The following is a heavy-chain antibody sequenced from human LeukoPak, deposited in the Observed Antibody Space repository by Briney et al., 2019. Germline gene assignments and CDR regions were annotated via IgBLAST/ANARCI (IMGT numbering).Heavy chain of an antibody. CDR3: ARDSWSDGGNDRWFDP. J-gene: IGHJ5*02. D-gene: IGHD4-23*01. CDR2: IIPIFGTA. Sequence: SVKISCKASGGTFSSYAISWVRQAPGQGFEWMGGIIPIFGTANYAQKFQGRVTITTDESTSTAYMELSSLRSEDTAVYYCARDSWSDGGNDRWFDPWGQGTLVTVSS. V-gene: IGHV1-69*05. CDR1: GGTFSSYA.